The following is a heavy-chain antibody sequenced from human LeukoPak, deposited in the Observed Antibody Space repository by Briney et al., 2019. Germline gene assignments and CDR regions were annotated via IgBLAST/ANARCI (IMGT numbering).Heavy chain of an antibody. CDR1: GDSMNSNAYW. Sequence: SETLSLTCSVTGDSMNSNAYWWGWVRQPPGKGLEWIGSVSYSGSTNYNPSLKSRVIISVDASKNQVSLQLSSVTAADTAVYYCARLWSFFYVSRGNWFDSWGQGTLVPVSS. D-gene: IGHD3-22*01. J-gene: IGHJ5*01. CDR2: VSYSGST. CDR3: ARLWSFFYVSRGNWFDS. V-gene: IGHV4-39*01.